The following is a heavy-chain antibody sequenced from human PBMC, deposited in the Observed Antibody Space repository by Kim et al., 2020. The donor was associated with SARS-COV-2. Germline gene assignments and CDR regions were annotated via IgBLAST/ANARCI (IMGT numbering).Heavy chain of an antibody. Sequence: SETLSLTCAVYGGSFSGYYWSWIRQPPGKGLEWIGEINHSGSTNYNPSLKSRVTISVDTSKNQFSLKLSSVTAADTAVYYCARGSVLRYFDWLSSHGFDYWGQGTLVTVSS. D-gene: IGHD3-9*01. CDR2: INHSGST. CDR3: ARGSVLRYFDWLSSHGFDY. CDR1: GGSFSGYY. V-gene: IGHV4-34*01. J-gene: IGHJ4*02.